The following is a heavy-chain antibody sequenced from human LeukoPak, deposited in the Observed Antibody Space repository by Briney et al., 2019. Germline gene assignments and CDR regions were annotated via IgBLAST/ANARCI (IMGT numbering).Heavy chain of an antibody. Sequence: GGSLRLSCVASGFIVSDNYMSWVRQAPGKGLEWVSVIYDTGSTYYAGSVRGRFTISRDISKNTLYLQMNSLRAEDTAVYYCARAPYDILTGSYFDYWGQGTLVTVSS. V-gene: IGHV3-53*01. J-gene: IGHJ4*02. CDR3: ARAPYDILTGSYFDY. CDR2: IYDTGST. D-gene: IGHD3-9*01. CDR1: GFIVSDNY.